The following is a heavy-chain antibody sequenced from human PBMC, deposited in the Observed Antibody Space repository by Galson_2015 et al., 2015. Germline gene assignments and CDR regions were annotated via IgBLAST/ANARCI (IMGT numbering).Heavy chain of an antibody. Sequence: SLRLSCAASGFTFSSYSMNWVRQAPGKGLEWVSAISGSGGSTYYADSVKGRFTISRDNAKNSLYLQMNSLRDEDTAVYYCASAGYSSSWYLLKGGLDYWGQGTLVTVSS. D-gene: IGHD6-13*01. V-gene: IGHV3-48*02. CDR3: ASAGYSSSWYLLKGGLDY. J-gene: IGHJ4*02. CDR2: ISGSGGST. CDR1: GFTFSSYS.